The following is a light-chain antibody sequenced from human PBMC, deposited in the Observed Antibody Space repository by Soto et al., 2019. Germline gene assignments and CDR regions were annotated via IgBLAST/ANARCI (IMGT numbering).Light chain of an antibody. V-gene: IGKV1-6*01. J-gene: IGKJ4*01. CDR1: QGVRDD. CDR2: SAS. Sequence: IQMTQSPSSLSASVEDRDTITCRASQGVRDDVGWYQQKPGKAPKLLIYSASTLQSGVPSRFSGSGSGTDFTLTISGLQTEDFATYYCLQESNYPLTFGGGTKVDIK. CDR3: LQESNYPLT.